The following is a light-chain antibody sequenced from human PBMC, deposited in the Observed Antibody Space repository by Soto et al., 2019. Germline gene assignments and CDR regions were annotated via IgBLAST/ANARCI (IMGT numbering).Light chain of an antibody. J-gene: IGKJ5*01. CDR3: MQVAQLRT. Sequence: DIVMTQTPLSSPVTLGQPVSISCKSSQSLVRSDGNAYLTWLHQRPVQPPRLLIYKVSNRFSGVPARFSGSGAGTDFTLHISRVEAEDVGIYFCMQVAQLRTFGHGTRLEIK. CDR1: QSLVRSDGNAY. V-gene: IGKV2-24*01. CDR2: KVS.